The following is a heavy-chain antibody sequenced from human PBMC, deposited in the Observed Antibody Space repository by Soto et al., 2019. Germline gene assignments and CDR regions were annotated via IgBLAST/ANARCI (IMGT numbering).Heavy chain of an antibody. CDR2: ISYDGSNK. CDR3: EKNHFHDYRSIVGGRFPPLDY. Sequence: RGSLRLSCAASGFTFSSYGMHWVRQAPGKGLEWVAVISYDGSNKYYADSVKGRFTISRDNSKNTLYLQMNSLRAEDTAVYYCEKNHFHDYRSIVGGRFPPLDYWGQEKLVNVS. V-gene: IGHV3-30*18. J-gene: IGHJ4*02. CDR1: GFTFSSYG. D-gene: IGHD4-4*01.